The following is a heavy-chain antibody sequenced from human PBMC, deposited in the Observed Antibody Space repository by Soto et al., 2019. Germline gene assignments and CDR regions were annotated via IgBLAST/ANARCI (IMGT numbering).Heavy chain of an antibody. CDR3: ASAPERTIFGVVIILPFDY. Sequence: PSETMSLTCAVSSGTSSSTNVWSWVRQPPRKGLEWIGEIYHSGSTNYNPSLKSRVTISVDKSKNQFSLKLSSVTAADTAVYYCASAPERTIFGVVIILPFDYCGQGSLVTVPQ. J-gene: IGHJ4*02. CDR2: IYHSGST. V-gene: IGHV4-4*02. D-gene: IGHD3-3*01. CDR1: SGTSSSTNV.